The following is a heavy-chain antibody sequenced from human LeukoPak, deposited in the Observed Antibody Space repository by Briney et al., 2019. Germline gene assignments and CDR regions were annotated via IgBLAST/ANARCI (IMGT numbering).Heavy chain of an antibody. CDR1: GGSISSGSYY. Sequence: PSETLSLTCTVSGGSISSGSYYWSWIRQPAGEGLEWIGRIYTSGSTNYNPSLKSRVTISVDTSKNQFSLKLSSVTAADTAVYYCARYSSSSGYYFDYWGQGTLVTVSS. J-gene: IGHJ4*02. CDR2: IYTSGST. D-gene: IGHD6-6*01. CDR3: ARYSSSSGYYFDY. V-gene: IGHV4-61*02.